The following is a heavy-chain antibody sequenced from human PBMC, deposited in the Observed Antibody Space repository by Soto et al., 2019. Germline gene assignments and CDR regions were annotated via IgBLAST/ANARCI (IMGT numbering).Heavy chain of an antibody. Sequence: SETLSLTCTVSGGSISSGGYYWSWIRQHPGKGLEWIGYIYYSGGTYYNPSLKSRVTISVDTSKNQFSLKLSSVTAADTAAYYCARNKNYYDSSGYYDYWGQGTLVTVSS. CDR3: ARNKNYYDSSGYYDY. D-gene: IGHD3-22*01. CDR1: GGSISSGGYY. CDR2: IYYSGGT. V-gene: IGHV4-31*03. J-gene: IGHJ4*02.